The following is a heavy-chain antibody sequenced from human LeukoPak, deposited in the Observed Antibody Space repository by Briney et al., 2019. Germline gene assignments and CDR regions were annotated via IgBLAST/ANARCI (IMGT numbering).Heavy chain of an antibody. D-gene: IGHD6-19*01. Sequence: PSETLSLTCTVSGGSISSSPYYWGWIRQPPGKGLEWIGNIYYSGRTYYNPPLKTRFTISVDPSKNQFSLKLTSVTAADTAVYYCARHASVDGNWPRPLDYWGQGSLVTVSS. V-gene: IGHV4-39*01. J-gene: IGHJ4*02. CDR2: IYYSGRT. CDR1: GGSISSSPYY. CDR3: ARHASVDGNWPRPLDY.